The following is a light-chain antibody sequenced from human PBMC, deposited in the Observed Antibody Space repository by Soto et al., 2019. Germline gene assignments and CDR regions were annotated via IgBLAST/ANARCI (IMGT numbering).Light chain of an antibody. CDR1: SSDIGSYHL. Sequence: QSALTQPASVSGSPRQSITISFTGTSSDIGSYHLVSWYQQHPGKAPKLIIYEGSKRPSGVSNRFSGSKSGNTASLTISGLQTEDEADYYCCSYARSNFVVFGVGTKVTVL. V-gene: IGLV2-23*01. J-gene: IGLJ2*01. CDR3: CSYARSNFVV. CDR2: EGS.